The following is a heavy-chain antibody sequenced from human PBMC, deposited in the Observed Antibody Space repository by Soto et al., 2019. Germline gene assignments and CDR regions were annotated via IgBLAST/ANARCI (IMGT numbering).Heavy chain of an antibody. J-gene: IGHJ5*02. CDR3: ARRERAAGTDWWFDP. V-gene: IGHV4-4*02. Sequence: SETLSLTCAVSGGSISSSNWWSWVRQPPGKGLEWIGEIYHSGSTKYNPSLKSRVTISVDTSKNQFSLKLSSVTAADTAVYYCARRERAAGTDWWFDPWGQGTLVTVSS. CDR1: GGSISSSNW. CDR2: IYHSGST. D-gene: IGHD6-13*01.